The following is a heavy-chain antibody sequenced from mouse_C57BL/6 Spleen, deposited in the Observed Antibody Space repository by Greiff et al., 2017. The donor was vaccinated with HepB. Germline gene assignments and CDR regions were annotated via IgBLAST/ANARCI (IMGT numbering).Heavy chain of an antibody. CDR3: ARWDDYYGSSYGYFDV. Sequence: VKLMESGAELVKPGASVKISCKASGYAFSSYWMNWVKQRPGKGLEWIGQIYPGDGDTNYNGKFKGKATLTADKSSSTAYMQLSSLTSEDSAVYFCARWDDYYGSSYGYFDVWGTGTTVTVSS. J-gene: IGHJ1*03. CDR2: IYPGDGDT. CDR1: GYAFSSYW. V-gene: IGHV1-80*01. D-gene: IGHD1-1*01.